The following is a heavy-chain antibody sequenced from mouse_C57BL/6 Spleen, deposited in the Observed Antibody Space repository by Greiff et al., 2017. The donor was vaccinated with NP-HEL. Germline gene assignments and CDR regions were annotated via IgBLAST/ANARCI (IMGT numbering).Heavy chain of an antibody. CDR1: GYTFTSYW. V-gene: IGHV1-59*01. CDR2: IDPSDSYT. D-gene: IGHD1-1*01. J-gene: IGHJ4*01. Sequence: QVQLQQPGAELVRPGTSVKLSCKASGYTFTSYWMPWVKQRPGQGLEWIGVIDPSDSYTNYNQKFKGKATLTVDTSSSTAYMQLSSLTSEDSAVYYCARDYGSRYAMDYWGQGTSVTVSS. CDR3: ARDYGSRYAMDY.